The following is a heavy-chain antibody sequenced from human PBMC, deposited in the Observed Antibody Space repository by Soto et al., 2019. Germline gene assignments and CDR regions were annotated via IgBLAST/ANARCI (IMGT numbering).Heavy chain of an antibody. D-gene: IGHD3-16*01. J-gene: IGHJ4*02. Sequence: ASVKVSCKASGHTFTTYYIHWVRQAPGQGLEWMGIINPNGNNTSYAQKFKGRVTMTRDTSTSTLYMELRSLRFDDTAVYYCARVTRTFSFFDYWGQGTLVTVSS. CDR3: ARVTRTFSFFDY. CDR1: GHTFTTYY. V-gene: IGHV1-46*01. CDR2: INPNGNNT.